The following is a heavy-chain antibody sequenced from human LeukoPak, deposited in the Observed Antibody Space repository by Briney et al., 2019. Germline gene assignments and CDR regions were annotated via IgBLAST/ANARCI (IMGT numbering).Heavy chain of an antibody. Sequence: SETLSLTCAVYGGSFSGYYWSWIRQPPGKGLEWIGYIYYSGSTDYNPSLKSRVTISVDTSKNQFSLKLSSVTAADTAVYYCARHSSSWSTFHYWGQGTLVTVSS. D-gene: IGHD6-13*01. CDR1: GGSFSGYY. CDR3: ARHSSSWSTFHY. CDR2: IYYSGST. J-gene: IGHJ4*02. V-gene: IGHV4-59*08.